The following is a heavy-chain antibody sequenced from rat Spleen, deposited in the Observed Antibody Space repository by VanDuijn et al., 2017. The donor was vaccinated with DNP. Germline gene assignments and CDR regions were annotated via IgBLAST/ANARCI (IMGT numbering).Heavy chain of an antibody. CDR3: ARWNSGHFDY. J-gene: IGHJ2*01. D-gene: IGHD4-3*01. Sequence: EVQLVESGGGLVQPGNSLKLSCADSGFTFSDYAMAWVRQSPKKALEWVAYIRYDGGSTKYGDSVKGRFTISRDNAKNTLYLQMNSLRSEDMATYYCARWNSGHFDYWGQGVMVPVSS. CDR1: GFTFSDYA. CDR2: IRYDGGST. V-gene: IGHV5-22*01.